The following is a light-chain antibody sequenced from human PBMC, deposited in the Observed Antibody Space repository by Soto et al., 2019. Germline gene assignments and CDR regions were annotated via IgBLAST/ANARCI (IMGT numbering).Light chain of an antibody. CDR3: QHRGWWPRT. CDR2: GAS. V-gene: IGKV3-11*01. J-gene: IGKJ2*01. Sequence: EIVLTQSPATLSLSPGERATLSCRASQSVSRYLAWYQQKPGQAPRLLIYGASNRATGIPARFSGSGSGTDFTLTNSSLEPEDFAVYYCQHRGWWPRTFVQGTKLESK. CDR1: QSVSRY.